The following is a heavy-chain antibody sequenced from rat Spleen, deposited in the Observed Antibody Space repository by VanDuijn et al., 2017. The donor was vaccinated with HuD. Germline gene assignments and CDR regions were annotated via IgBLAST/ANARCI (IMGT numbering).Heavy chain of an antibody. CDR3: TTAWVLNY. CDR2: IRTSGVIL. CDR1: GFSFSDSD. D-gene: IGHD1-7*01. Sequence: EVKLVESGGGLVQPGGSLSLSCTASGFSFSDSDMAWVRQAPAKGLEWVASIRTSGVILDYRDSVKGRFTVSRDDAHSTLYLRMDSLRSEDTATYYCTTAWVLNYWGQGVMVTVSS. V-gene: IGHV5-27*01. J-gene: IGHJ2*01.